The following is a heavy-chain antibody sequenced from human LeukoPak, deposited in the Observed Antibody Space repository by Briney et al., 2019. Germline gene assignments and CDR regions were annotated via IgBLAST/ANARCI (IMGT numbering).Heavy chain of an antibody. Sequence: SVKVSCKAFGGSFSSEAISWVRQAPGQGLEWMGGIIPIFGTANYAQKFQGRVTITTDESTSTAYMEVSSLRSEDTAVYYCGRKAGDCGGGSCYPIDYWGQGTLVTVS. CDR1: GGSFSSEA. CDR3: GRKAGDCGGGSCYPIDY. D-gene: IGHD2-15*01. CDR2: IIPIFGTA. V-gene: IGHV1-69*05. J-gene: IGHJ4*02.